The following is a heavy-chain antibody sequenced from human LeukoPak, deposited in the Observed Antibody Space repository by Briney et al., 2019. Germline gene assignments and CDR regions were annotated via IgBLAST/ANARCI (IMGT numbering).Heavy chain of an antibody. D-gene: IGHD3-22*01. V-gene: IGHV4-30-2*01. CDR3: ARGVADCYDSSGPRYAFDI. CDR2: IYHSGST. J-gene: IGHJ3*02. CDR1: GGSISSGGYS. Sequence: SSETLSLTCAVSGGSISSGGYSWSWIRQPPGQGLEWIGYIYHSGSTYYNPSLKSRVTISVDRSKNQFSLKLSSVTAADTAVYYCARGVADCYDSSGPRYAFDIWGQGTMVTVSS.